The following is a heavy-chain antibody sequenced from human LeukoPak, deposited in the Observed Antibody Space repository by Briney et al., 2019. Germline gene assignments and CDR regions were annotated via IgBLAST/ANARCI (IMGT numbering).Heavy chain of an antibody. J-gene: IGHJ4*02. Sequence: GGSLRLSCAASGFTFSSYAMHWVRQAPGKGLEWVAFMRYDGSNQYYADSVKGRFTISRDNAKNTLYLQMSSLRAEDTAVYYCARIYYGSGSYCGFPFDYWGQGTLVTVSS. D-gene: IGHD3-10*01. V-gene: IGHV3-33*08. CDR1: GFTFSSYA. CDR2: MRYDGSNQ. CDR3: ARIYYGSGSYCGFPFDY.